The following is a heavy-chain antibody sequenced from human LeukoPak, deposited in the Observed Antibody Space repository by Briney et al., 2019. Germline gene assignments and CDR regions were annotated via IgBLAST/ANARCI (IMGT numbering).Heavy chain of an antibody. CDR2: IYTGGGT. CDR3: ARGWSLWEWGFAFDY. Sequence: GGSLRLSCAAPEFTVRSNSMTWVRQAPGKGLEWVSVIYTGGGTHYADSVRGRFTISRDNSEHTLFLQMNSLRAEDTAVYYCARGWSLWEWGFAFDYWGQGSLVTVSS. J-gene: IGHJ4*02. CDR1: EFTVRSNS. V-gene: IGHV3-66*01. D-gene: IGHD3-16*01.